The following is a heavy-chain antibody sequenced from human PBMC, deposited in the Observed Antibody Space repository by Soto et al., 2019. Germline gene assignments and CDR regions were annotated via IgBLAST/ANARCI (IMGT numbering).Heavy chain of an antibody. CDR3: VRENWYYDY. V-gene: IGHV1-2*02. J-gene: IGHJ4*02. Sequence: ASVTVSFTPSGDSFADYYLRSVRQAPGQGLEWMGFIFPKTGATNYKQNFQGRVTMTRDTSITTVYMELNSLTSDDTAVYYCVRENWYYDYWGQGSLVTVSS. CDR2: IFPKTGAT. D-gene: IGHD1-7*01. CDR1: GDSFADYY.